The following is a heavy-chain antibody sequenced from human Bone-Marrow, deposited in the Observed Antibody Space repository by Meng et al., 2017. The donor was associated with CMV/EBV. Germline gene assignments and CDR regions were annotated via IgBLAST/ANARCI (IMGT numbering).Heavy chain of an antibody. CDR1: GFTFSSYS. J-gene: IGHJ4*02. Sequence: GESLKISCAASGFTFSSYSMNWVRQAPGKGLEWVSSISSSSSYIYYADSVKGRFTISRDNSKNTLYLQMNSLRVEDTAVYYCLRDRPHWERGQGTLVTVSS. CDR3: LRDRPHWE. CDR2: ISSSSSYI. D-gene: IGHD7-27*01. V-gene: IGHV3-21*01.